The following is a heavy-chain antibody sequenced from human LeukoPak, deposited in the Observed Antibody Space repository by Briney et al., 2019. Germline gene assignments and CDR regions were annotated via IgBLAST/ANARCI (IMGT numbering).Heavy chain of an antibody. CDR2: IKWDGGRT. J-gene: IGHJ4*02. CDR3: ARVRSYYDILTGSDKGLDY. V-gene: IGHV3-20*04. D-gene: IGHD3-9*01. CDR1: GFTFDDHG. Sequence: GGSLRLSCAASGFTFDDHGMSWVRQAPGKGLEWVSGIKWDGGRTGYADSVKGRFTISRDNARNSLYLQMNSLRAEDTAVYYCARVRSYYDILTGSDKGLDYWGQGTLVTVSS.